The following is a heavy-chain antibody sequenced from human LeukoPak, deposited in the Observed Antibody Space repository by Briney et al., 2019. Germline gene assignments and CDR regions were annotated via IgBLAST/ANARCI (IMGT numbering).Heavy chain of an antibody. CDR3: ARRSSSGNYFDY. V-gene: IGHV3-21*01. J-gene: IGHJ4*02. CDR1: GFTFSSYS. Sequence: VGSLRLSCAASGFTFSSYSMNWVRQAPGKGLEWVSSISSSSSYIYYADSVKGRFTISRDNAKNSLYLQMNSLRAEDTAVYYCARRSSSGNYFDYWGQGTLVTVSS. CDR2: ISSSSSYI. D-gene: IGHD6-6*01.